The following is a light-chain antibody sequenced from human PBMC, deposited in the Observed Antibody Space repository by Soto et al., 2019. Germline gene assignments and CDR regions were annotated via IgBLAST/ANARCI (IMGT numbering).Light chain of an antibody. Sequence: DIVLTQSPGTLSLSPGERATLSCRASQSVSSSYLAWYQQKPGQAPRLLIYGASSRATGIPDRFSGSGSGTDLTLTISRLEPEDFAVYYCQQYGSSPLFSFGPGTKVDIK. CDR2: GAS. V-gene: IGKV3-20*01. CDR3: QQYGSSPLFS. J-gene: IGKJ3*01. CDR1: QSVSSSY.